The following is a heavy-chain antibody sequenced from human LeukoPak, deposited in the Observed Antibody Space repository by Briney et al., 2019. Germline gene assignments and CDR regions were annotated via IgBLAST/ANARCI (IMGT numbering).Heavy chain of an antibody. V-gene: IGHV4-59*01. J-gene: IGHJ3*02. CDR2: IFNSGST. Sequence: SETLSLTCTVSGGSISSYYWSWIRQPPGKGLEWIGYIFNSGSTNYNPSLKSRVTISVDTSKNQFSLKLSSVTAADTAVYYCARDQNRAFDIWGQGTMVTVSS. CDR3: ARDQNRAFDI. CDR1: GGSISSYY.